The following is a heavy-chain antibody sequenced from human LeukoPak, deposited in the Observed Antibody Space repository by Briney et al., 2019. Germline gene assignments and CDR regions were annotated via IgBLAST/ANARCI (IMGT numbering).Heavy chain of an antibody. V-gene: IGHV4-34*01. CDR1: GGSFTDYS. J-gene: IGHJ6*03. CDR3: ARVGYSYSINDWSRTGLGAYPTKYYYYMDV. Sequence: PSETLPLTCAVYGGSFTDYSWTWIRQPPGKGLEWIGEINQSGGINHNPSLMRRVSMSVDTSKNRISLKVNSVTAADTAVYYCARVGYSYSINDWSRTGLGAYPTKYYYYMDVWGKGTTVTVSS. CDR2: INQSGGI. D-gene: IGHD5-18*01.